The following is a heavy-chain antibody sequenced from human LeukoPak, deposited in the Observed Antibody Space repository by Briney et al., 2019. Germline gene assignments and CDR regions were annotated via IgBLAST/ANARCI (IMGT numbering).Heavy chain of an antibody. J-gene: IGHJ5*02. D-gene: IGHD2-2*03. CDR1: GYSISSGYY. CDR3: ARHLLDIVVVPAALTPVNWFDP. V-gene: IGHV4-38-2*01. Sequence: PSETLSLTCAVSGYSISSGYYWGWIRQPPGKGLEWIGSIYHSGSTYYNPSLKRRVTMSVDTSKNQFSLKLSSVTAADTAVYYCARHLLDIVVVPAALTPVNWFDPWGQGTLVTVSS. CDR2: IYHSGST.